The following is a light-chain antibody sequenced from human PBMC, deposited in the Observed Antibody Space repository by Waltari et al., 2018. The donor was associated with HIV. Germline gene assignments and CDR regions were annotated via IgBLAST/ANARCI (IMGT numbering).Light chain of an antibody. V-gene: IGLV2-8*01. CDR2: EVS. CDR1: SSDVGGYNF. Sequence: QSALTQPPSASGSPGQSVTISCTGTSSDVGGYNFVSWYQQHPGKAPKLMMFEVSKRPSGVPDRFAGSKAANTASLTVSGLRAEDEADYYCSSYAGSNNLVFGGGTKLTVL. CDR3: SSYAGSNNLV. J-gene: IGLJ2*01.